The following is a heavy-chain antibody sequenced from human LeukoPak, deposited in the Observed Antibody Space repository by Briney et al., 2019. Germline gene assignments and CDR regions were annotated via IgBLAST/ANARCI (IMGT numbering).Heavy chain of an antibody. CDR3: ARDLKSN. CDR2: ISSSSSYI. D-gene: IGHD6-6*01. V-gene: IGHV3-21*01. CDR1: GFTFSSYS. J-gene: IGHJ4*02. Sequence: GWSLRLSCASSGFTFSSYSMNWVRQAPGKGLEWVSSISSSSSYIYYADSVKGRFTISRHKAKNSLYLQMNSLRAEDTAVYYCARDLKSNWGQGTLVTVSS.